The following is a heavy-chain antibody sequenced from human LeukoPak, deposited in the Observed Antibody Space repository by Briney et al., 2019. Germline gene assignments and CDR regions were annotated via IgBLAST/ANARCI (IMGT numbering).Heavy chain of an antibody. Sequence: TTSETLSLTCTVSGGSISDTSFYWGWIRQPPGKGLEWIGHIFSTGDTYYNSSLQSRITISVDTSKNQFSLRLTSVTAADTAVYYCALVDEGYWGQGTLVTVSS. CDR3: ALVDEGY. V-gene: IGHV4-39*01. J-gene: IGHJ4*02. CDR2: IFSTGDT. CDR1: GGSISDTSFY.